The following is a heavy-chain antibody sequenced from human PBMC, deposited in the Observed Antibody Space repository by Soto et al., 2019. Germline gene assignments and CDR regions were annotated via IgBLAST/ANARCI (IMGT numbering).Heavy chain of an antibody. CDR1: GFTFSSYA. Sequence: GGSLRLSCAASGFTFSSYAMHWVRQAPGKGLEWVAVISYDGSNKYYADSVKGRFTISRDNSKNTLYLQMNSLRAEDTAVYYCARDVVVISFSFDYWGQGTLVTV. CDR2: ISYDGSNK. D-gene: IGHD3-22*01. J-gene: IGHJ4*02. CDR3: ARDVVVISFSFDY. V-gene: IGHV3-30-3*01.